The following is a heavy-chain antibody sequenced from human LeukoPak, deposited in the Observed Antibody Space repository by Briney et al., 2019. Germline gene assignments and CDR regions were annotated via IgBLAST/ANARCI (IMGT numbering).Heavy chain of an antibody. CDR3: ARVPYNDFWSPKYFDY. V-gene: IGHV4-61*08. J-gene: IGHJ4*02. D-gene: IGHD3-3*01. CDR2: IYYSGTT. CDR1: GGSISSGDYY. Sequence: PSETLSLTCTVSGGSISSGDYYWSWIRQPPGKGLELIGYIYYSGTTNYNPSLKSRVTISIDTSKNQFSLKLSSVTAADTAVYFCARVPYNDFWSPKYFDYWGQGTLVTVSS.